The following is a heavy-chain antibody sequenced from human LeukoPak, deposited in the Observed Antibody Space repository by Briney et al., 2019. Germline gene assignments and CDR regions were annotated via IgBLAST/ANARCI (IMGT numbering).Heavy chain of an antibody. J-gene: IGHJ4*02. Sequence: GGSLRLSCAASGFTFSNYWMTWVRQTPGKGLDWVATIKHDGRDKHYVVSVKGRFAISRDNANNSLYLQLDSLRVEDTAVYFCARSYTASGYYNGVAYWGQGILVTVSS. D-gene: IGHD3-22*01. V-gene: IGHV3-7*01. CDR3: ARSYTASGYYNGVAY. CDR2: IKHDGRDK. CDR1: GFTFSNYW.